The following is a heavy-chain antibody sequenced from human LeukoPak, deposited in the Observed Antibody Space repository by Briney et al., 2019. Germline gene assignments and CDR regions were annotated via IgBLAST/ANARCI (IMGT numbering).Heavy chain of an antibody. CDR1: GLTFSSYA. D-gene: IGHD2-2*01. J-gene: IGHJ3*02. Sequence: SGGSLRLSCAASGLTFSSYAMHWVRQAPGKGLEWVAFIRYDGSNKYYADSVKGRFTISRDNSKNTLYLQMNSLRAEDTAVYYCAKDKHPVVAAAYGDAFDIWGQGTMVTVSS. V-gene: IGHV3-30*02. CDR2: IRYDGSNK. CDR3: AKDKHPVVAAAYGDAFDI.